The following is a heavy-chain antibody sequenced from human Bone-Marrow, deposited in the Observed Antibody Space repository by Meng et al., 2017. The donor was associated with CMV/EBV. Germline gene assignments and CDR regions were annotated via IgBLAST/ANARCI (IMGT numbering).Heavy chain of an antibody. D-gene: IGHD2-2*02. CDR1: GFTFSDYY. J-gene: IGHJ4*02. CDR3: ARAYCSSTSCYNARFDY. CDR2: IGTSGSTI. Sequence: SLKISCEASGFTFSDYYMTWIRQAPGKGLEWVSYIGTSGSTIYYAESVKGRFTISRDNAKNSLYLQMNSLRAEDTAVYYCARAYCSSTSCYNARFDYWGQGTLVTVSS. V-gene: IGHV3-11*04.